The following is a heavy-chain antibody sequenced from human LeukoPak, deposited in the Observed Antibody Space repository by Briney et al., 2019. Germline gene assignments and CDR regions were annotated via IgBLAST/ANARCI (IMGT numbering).Heavy chain of an antibody. D-gene: IGHD1-26*01. Sequence: GGSLRLSRAASGFTFSDYYMSWIRQAPGRGLEWVSYISTSVTYTEYADSVKGRFTISRDNAKNSLYLQMNSLRAEDTAVYYCAREGRSGSYLGRFDPWGQGTLVTVSS. CDR2: ISTSVTYT. J-gene: IGHJ5*02. CDR1: GFTFSDYY. CDR3: AREGRSGSYLGRFDP. V-gene: IGHV3-11*05.